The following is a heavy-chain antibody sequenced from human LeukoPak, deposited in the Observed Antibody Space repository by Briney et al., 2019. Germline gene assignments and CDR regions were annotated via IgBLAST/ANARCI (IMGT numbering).Heavy chain of an antibody. CDR3: ARDPSPLRFLEYYFDY. Sequence: ASVKVSCKASGYTFTGYYMHWVRPAPGQGLEWMGWINPNSGGTSYAQKFQGRVTMTRDTSISTAYMELSRLRSDDTAVYYCARDPSPLRFLEYYFDYWGQGTLVTVSS. V-gene: IGHV1-2*02. D-gene: IGHD3-3*01. J-gene: IGHJ4*02. CDR1: GYTFTGYY. CDR2: INPNSGGT.